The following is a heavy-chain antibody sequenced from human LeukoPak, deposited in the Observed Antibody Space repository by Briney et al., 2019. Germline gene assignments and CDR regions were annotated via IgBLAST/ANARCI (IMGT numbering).Heavy chain of an antibody. CDR1: GFTVSSNY. D-gene: IGHD6-25*01. V-gene: IGHV3-53*01. J-gene: IGHJ6*02. Sequence: GGSLRISCAASGFTVSSNYMSWVRQAPGKGLEWVSVIYSGGSTYYADSVKGRFTISRDNSKNTLYLQMNSLRAEDTAVYYCARDLSNDYYYYYGMDVWGQGTTVTVSS. CDR3: ARDLSNDYYYYYGMDV. CDR2: IYSGGST.